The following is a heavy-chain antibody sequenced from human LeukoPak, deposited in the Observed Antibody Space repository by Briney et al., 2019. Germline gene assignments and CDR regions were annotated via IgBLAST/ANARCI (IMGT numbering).Heavy chain of an antibody. CDR1: GGSISSGSYY. D-gene: IGHD3-22*01. J-gene: IGHJ4*02. V-gene: IGHV4-61*02. CDR2: IYTSGST. Sequence: SETLSLTCTVSGGSISSGSYYWSWIRQPAGKGLEWIGRIYTSGSTIYNPSLKSRVTISVDTSKNQLSLKLSSVTAADTAVYYCARVDVSSGYYIFDYWGQGTLVTVSS. CDR3: ARVDVSSGYYIFDY.